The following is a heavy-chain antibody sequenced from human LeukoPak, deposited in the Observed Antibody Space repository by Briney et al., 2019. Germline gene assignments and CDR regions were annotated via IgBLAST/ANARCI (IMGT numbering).Heavy chain of an antibody. CDR2: ISYDGSNK. V-gene: IGHV3-30*04. J-gene: IGHJ4*02. CDR1: GFTFSSYA. D-gene: IGHD2-15*01. Sequence: GGSLRLSCAASGFTFSSYAMHWVRQAPGQGLDWVAVISYDGSNKYYADSVKGRFTISRDNSKNTLYLQMNSLRAEDTAVYYCARAYCSGDTCYSATDWGQGTLVTVSS. CDR3: ARAYCSGDTCYSATD.